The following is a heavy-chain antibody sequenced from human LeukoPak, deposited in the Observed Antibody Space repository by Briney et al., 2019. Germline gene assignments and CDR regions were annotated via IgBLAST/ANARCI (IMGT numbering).Heavy chain of an antibody. V-gene: IGHV3-30-3*01. J-gene: IGHJ3*02. CDR1: GFTFRSYP. Sequence: GGSLRLSCAASGFTFRSYPMHWVRQAPGKGLEWVAVISYDGSNQYYADSVKGRFTISRDNSKNTLYLQMNSLRAEDTAVYYCAKDDGRYYDFWSGYYAFDIWGQGTMVTVSS. CDR3: AKDDGRYYDFWSGYYAFDI. D-gene: IGHD3-3*01. CDR2: ISYDGSNQ.